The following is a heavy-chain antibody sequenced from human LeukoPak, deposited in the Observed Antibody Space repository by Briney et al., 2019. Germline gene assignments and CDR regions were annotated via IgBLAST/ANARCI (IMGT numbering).Heavy chain of an antibody. CDR1: GFTFSSYS. D-gene: IGHD2-2*01. CDR3: AKESSIVVVPAAILDAFDI. CDR2: IRCDGSNK. V-gene: IGHV3-30*02. J-gene: IGHJ3*02. Sequence: GGSLRLSCAASGFTFSSYSMNWVRQAPGKGLEWVAFIRCDGSNKYYADSVKGRFTISRDNSKNTLYLQMNSLRAEDTAVYYCAKESSIVVVPAAILDAFDIWGQGTMVTVSS.